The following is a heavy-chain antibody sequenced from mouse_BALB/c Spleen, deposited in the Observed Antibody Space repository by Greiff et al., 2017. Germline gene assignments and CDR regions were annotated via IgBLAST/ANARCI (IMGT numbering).Heavy chain of an antibody. CDR1: GYTFTSYD. Sequence: VQLQQSGPELVKPGALVKISCKASGYTFTSYDINWVKQRPGQGLEWIGWIYPGDGSTNYNEKFKGKATFTADTSSNTAYMQLSSLTSEDSAVYYCARSYRYAWFAYWGQGTLVTVSA. CDR3: ARSYRYAWFAY. D-gene: IGHD2-14*01. J-gene: IGHJ3*01. CDR2: IYPGDGST. V-gene: IGHV1S56*01.